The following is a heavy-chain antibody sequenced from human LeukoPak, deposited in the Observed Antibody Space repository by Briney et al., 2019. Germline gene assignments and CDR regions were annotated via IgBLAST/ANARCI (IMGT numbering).Heavy chain of an antibody. CDR3: ARDGDMTTVTTVASGGFDL. Sequence: PGGSLRLSCAASGFTFSSYDMHWVRQATGKGLEWVSAIGTAGDTYYPGSVKGRFTISRENAKNSLYLQMNSLRAEDTAVYYCARDGDMTTVTTVASGGFDLWGRGTLVTVSS. CDR2: IGTAGDT. D-gene: IGHD4-17*01. J-gene: IGHJ2*01. V-gene: IGHV3-13*01. CDR1: GFTFSSYD.